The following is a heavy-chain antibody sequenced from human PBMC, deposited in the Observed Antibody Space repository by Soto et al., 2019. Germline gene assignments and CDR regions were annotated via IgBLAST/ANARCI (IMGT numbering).Heavy chain of an antibody. CDR1: GFTFSSYW. V-gene: IGHV3-7*03. CDR3: ARDVESITGTLFDY. CDR2: IKQDGSEK. Sequence: SCPASGFTFSSYWMSWVRQAPGKGLEWVANIKQDGSEKYYVDSVKGRFTISRDNAKNSLYLQMNSLRAEDTAVYYCARDVESITGTLFDYWGQGTLVTVSS. J-gene: IGHJ4*02. D-gene: IGHD1-20*01.